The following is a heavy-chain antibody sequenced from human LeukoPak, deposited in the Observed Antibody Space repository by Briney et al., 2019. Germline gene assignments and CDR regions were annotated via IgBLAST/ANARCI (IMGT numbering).Heavy chain of an antibody. J-gene: IGHJ4*02. CDR2: ISWNSGSI. D-gene: IGHD3-10*01. V-gene: IGHV3-9*01. CDR1: GFTFDDYA. Sequence: HPGGSLRLSCAASGFTFDDYAMHWVRQAPGKGLEWVSGISWNSGSIGYADSVKGRFTISRDNAKNSLYLQMNSLRAEDTALYYCAKDKWYYGSGSPRIFDYWGQGTLVTVSS. CDR3: AKDKWYYGSGSPRIFDY.